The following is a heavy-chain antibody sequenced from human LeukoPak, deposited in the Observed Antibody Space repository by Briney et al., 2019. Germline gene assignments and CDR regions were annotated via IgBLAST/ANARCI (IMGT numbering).Heavy chain of an antibody. CDR3: ARAPFRRTNQLQYYFDY. V-gene: IGHV1-8*01. CDR2: MNPNSGNT. Sequence: ASVKVSCKASGHTFTSYDINWVRQATGQGLGWMGWMNPNSGNTGYAQKFQGRVTMTRNTSISTAYMELSSLRSEDTAVYYCARAPFRRTNQLQYYFDYWGQGTLVTVSS. J-gene: IGHJ4*02. CDR1: GHTFTSYD. D-gene: IGHD2-2*01.